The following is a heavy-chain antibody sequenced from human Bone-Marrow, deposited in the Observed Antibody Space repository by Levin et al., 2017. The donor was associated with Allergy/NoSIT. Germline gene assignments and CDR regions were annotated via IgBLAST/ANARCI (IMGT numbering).Heavy chain of an antibody. V-gene: IGHV3-23*01. CDR3: AKDLWFAGGSRPY. CDR2: ISGSGDTT. J-gene: IGHJ4*02. Sequence: GESLKISCVASGFTFSSYAMSWARQAPGKGLEWVSGISGSGDTTYYAESVKGRFTISRDNSKNTLYLQMNSLRAEDTAVYYCAKDLWFAGGSRPYWGQGTLVTVSS. D-gene: IGHD6-13*01. CDR1: GFTFSSYA.